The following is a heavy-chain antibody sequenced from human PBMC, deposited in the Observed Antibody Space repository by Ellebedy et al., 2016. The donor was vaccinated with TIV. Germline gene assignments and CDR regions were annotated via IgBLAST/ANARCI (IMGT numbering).Heavy chain of an antibody. CDR1: GFTFSSYG. V-gene: IGHV3-30*03. Sequence: PGGSLRLSCAASGFTFSSYGMHWVRQAPGKGLEWVAVISYDGSNKYYADSVKGRFTISRDNSKNTLYLQMNSLRAEDTAVYYCARHVVDYYGSGSFDYWGQGTLVTVSS. D-gene: IGHD3-10*01. CDR2: ISYDGSNK. J-gene: IGHJ4*02. CDR3: ARHVVDYYGSGSFDY.